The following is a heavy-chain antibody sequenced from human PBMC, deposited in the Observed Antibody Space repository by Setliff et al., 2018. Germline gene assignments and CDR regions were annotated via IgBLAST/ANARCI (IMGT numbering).Heavy chain of an antibody. CDR2: IYTSGST. J-gene: IGHJ5*02. CDR1: GGSISSGSYY. V-gene: IGHV4-61*02. CDR3: ARQVSWFDP. Sequence: SETLSLTCTVSGGSISSGSYYWSWIRQPAGKGLEWIGRIYTSGSTNYNPSLKSRVTISVDTSKNQFSLKLSSVTAADTAVYYCARQVSWFDPWGQGTLVTVSS.